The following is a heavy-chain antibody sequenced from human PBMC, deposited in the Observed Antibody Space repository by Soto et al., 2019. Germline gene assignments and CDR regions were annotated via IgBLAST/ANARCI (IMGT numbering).Heavy chain of an antibody. CDR3: ARDGGIGYYSTTSCYLVY. D-gene: IGHD2-2*01. CDR2: INAANGNT. CDR1: GYTFTSYA. V-gene: IGHV1-3*01. Sequence: QVQLVQSGAEVKKPGASVKVSCKASGYTFTSYAMHWVRQAPGHSLEWMGWINAANGNTEYSQKFQGRVTITRDTSASTAYMELSSLSSEDTAVYYCARDGGIGYYSTTSCYLVYWGQGTLVTVS. J-gene: IGHJ4*02.